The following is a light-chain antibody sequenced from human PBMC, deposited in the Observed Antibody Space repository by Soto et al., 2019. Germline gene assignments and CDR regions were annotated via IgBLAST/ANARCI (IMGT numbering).Light chain of an antibody. CDR2: EVN. Sequence: QSVLTQPASVSGSPGQSITISCTGTGSDVGGHNLVSWYQQHPGKAPKLMIYEVNNRPSGVSNRFSGSKSGNTAPLTISGLQAEDEADYYCSSFTTTSTDVFGTGTKVTVL. V-gene: IGLV2-14*01. J-gene: IGLJ1*01. CDR1: GSDVGGHNL. CDR3: SSFTTTSTDV.